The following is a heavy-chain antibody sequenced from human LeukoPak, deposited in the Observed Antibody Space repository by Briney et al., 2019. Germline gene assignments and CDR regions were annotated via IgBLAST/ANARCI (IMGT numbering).Heavy chain of an antibody. CDR2: INPNSGGT. J-gene: IGHJ4*02. CDR3: ATDHTQSDY. Sequence: ASVKVSCKASGYTFTGYYMHWVRQAPGQGLEWMGWINPNSGGTNYAQKFQGRVTMTEDTSTDTAYMELSSLRSEDTAVYYCATDHTQSDYWGQGTLVTVSS. CDR1: GYTFTGYY. V-gene: IGHV1-2*02. D-gene: IGHD2-2*02.